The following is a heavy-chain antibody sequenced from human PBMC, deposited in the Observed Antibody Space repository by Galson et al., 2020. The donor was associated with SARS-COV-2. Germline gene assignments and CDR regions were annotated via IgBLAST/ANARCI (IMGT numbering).Heavy chain of an antibody. CDR2: ITGTSGYR. V-gene: IGHV3-21*01. D-gene: IGHD3-22*01. CDR3: ASETGYYEGDNFQYYFDN. Sequence: GGSLRLSCGASAFSFSTYSINWVRQAPGKGLEWVSSITGTSGYRYYADSVKGRFTISRDNAKNSLFLQMNSLRAEDTAVYYCASETGYYEGDNFQYYFDNWGQGTLVTVSS. CDR1: AFSFSTYS. J-gene: IGHJ4*02.